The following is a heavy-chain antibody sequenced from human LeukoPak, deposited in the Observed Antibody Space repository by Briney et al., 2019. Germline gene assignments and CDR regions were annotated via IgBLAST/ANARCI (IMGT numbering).Heavy chain of an antibody. V-gene: IGHV3-30*18. D-gene: IGHD2-15*01. Sequence: GSLRLSCAACGFTFSSYAMSWVRQAPGKGLEWVAVISYDGSNKYYADSVKGRFTISRDNSKNTLYLQMNSLRAEDTAVYYCAKDGSYCSGGSCYSDYYFDYWGQGTLVTVSS. CDR3: AKDGSYCSGGSCYSDYYFDY. CDR1: GFTFSSYA. J-gene: IGHJ4*02. CDR2: ISYDGSNK.